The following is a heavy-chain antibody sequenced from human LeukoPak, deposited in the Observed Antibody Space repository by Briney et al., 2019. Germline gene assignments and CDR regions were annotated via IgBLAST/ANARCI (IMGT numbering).Heavy chain of an antibody. J-gene: IGHJ4*02. CDR2: ISYDGSNK. D-gene: IGHD5-24*01. CDR3: ATRGPMAGYFDY. Sequence: PGGSLRLSCAASGFTFSSYAMHWVRQAPGKGLEWVAVISYDGSNKYYADSVKGRFTISRDNSKNTLYLQMNSLRAEDTAVYYCATRGPMAGYFDYWGQGTLVTVSS. V-gene: IGHV3-30*04. CDR1: GFTFSSYA.